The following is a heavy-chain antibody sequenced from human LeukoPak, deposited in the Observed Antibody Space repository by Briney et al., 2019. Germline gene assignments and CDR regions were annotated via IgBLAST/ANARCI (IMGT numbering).Heavy chain of an antibody. Sequence: ASVKVSCKASGYTFTSYAMNWVRQAPGQGLEWMGWINTNTGNPTYAQGFTGRFVFSLDTSVSTAYLQISSLKAEDTAVYYCARDQRRADYEPLDAFDIWGQGTMVTVSS. CDR1: GYTFTSYA. CDR2: INTNTGNP. V-gene: IGHV7-4-1*02. CDR3: ARDQRRADYEPLDAFDI. J-gene: IGHJ3*02. D-gene: IGHD3-22*01.